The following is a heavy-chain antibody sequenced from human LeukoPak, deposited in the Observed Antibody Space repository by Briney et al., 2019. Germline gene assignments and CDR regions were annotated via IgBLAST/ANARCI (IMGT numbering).Heavy chain of an antibody. CDR2: INHSGST. CDR3: ARDSRDGYNPKGAFDY. CDR1: GGSFSGYY. J-gene: IGHJ4*02. Sequence: SETLSLTCAVYGGSFSGYYWRWIRQPPGKGLEWIEEINHSGSTNYNPSLKSRVTISVDTSKNQFSLKLSSVTAADTAVYYCARDSRDGYNPKGAFDYWGQGTLVTVSS. V-gene: IGHV4-34*01. D-gene: IGHD5-24*01.